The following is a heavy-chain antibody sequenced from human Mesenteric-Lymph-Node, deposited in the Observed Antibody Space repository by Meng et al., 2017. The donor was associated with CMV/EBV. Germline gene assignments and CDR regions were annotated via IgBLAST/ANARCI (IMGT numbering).Heavy chain of an antibody. CDR3: ARLGAVAGAGVDS. V-gene: IGHV4-34*01. CDR2: INHSGST. Sequence: SETLSLTCAVYGGSFSGYYWSWIRQPPGKGLEWIGEINHSGSTNYNPSLKSRVTMSVDTSKNQFSLKLNSVTAADTAVYYCARLGAVAGAGVDSWGQGTLVTVSS. J-gene: IGHJ4*02. D-gene: IGHD2-15*01. CDR1: GGSFSGYY.